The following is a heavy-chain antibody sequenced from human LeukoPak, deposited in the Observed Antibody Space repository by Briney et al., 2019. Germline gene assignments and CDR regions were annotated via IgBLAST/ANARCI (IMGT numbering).Heavy chain of an antibody. D-gene: IGHD3-9*01. Sequence: GRSLRLSCAASGFTFDDYAMHWVRQAPGKGLEWVSGISWNSGSIGYADSVKGRFTISRDNSKNTLYLQMNSLRAEDMALYYCAKGRYDILTGYHADWGQGTLVTVSS. J-gene: IGHJ4*02. CDR3: AKGRYDILTGYHAD. CDR1: GFTFDDYA. V-gene: IGHV3-9*03. CDR2: ISWNSGSI.